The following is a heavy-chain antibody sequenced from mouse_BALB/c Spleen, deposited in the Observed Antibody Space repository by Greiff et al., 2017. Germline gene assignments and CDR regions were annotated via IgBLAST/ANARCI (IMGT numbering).Heavy chain of an antibody. V-gene: IGHV2-2*02. CDR2: IWSGGST. CDR1: GFSLTSYG. J-gene: IGHJ4*01. Sequence: VKLQESGPGLVQPSQSLSITCTVSGFSLTSYGVHWVRQSPGKGLEWLGVIWSGGSTDYNAAFISRLSISKDNSKSQVFFKMNSLQANDTAIYYCARRGNYYGSSSYGAMDYWGQGTSVTVSS. CDR3: ARRGNYYGSSSYGAMDY. D-gene: IGHD1-1*01.